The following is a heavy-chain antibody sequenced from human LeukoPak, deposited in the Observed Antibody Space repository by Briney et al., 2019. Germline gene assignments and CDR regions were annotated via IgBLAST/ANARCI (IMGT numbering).Heavy chain of an antibody. CDR3: AKSAGWDDSSGAS. Sequence: PGGSLRLSCATSGFTFSSYAMSWVPQAPGKGLEWVSAISGSGGSTYYADSVKGRFTISRDNSKNTLYLQMNSLRAEDTAVYYCAKSAGWDDSSGASWGQGTLVTVSS. CDR1: GFTFSSYA. V-gene: IGHV3-23*01. CDR2: ISGSGGST. D-gene: IGHD3-22*01. J-gene: IGHJ5*02.